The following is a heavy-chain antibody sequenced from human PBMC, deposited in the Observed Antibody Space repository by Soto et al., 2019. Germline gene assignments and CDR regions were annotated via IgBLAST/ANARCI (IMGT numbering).Heavy chain of an antibody. Sequence: SETLSLTCTVSGGSVSSGSYYWSWLRQPPGKGLEWIGYIYYSGSTNYNPSLKSRVTISVDTSKNQFSLKLSSVTAADTAVYYCARVLPRYYFDYWGQGTLVTVSS. J-gene: IGHJ4*02. V-gene: IGHV4-61*01. CDR2: IYYSGST. CDR3: ARVLPRYYFDY. CDR1: GGSVSSGSYY.